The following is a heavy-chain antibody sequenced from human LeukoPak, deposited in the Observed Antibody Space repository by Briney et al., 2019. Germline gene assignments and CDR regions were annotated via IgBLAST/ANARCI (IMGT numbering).Heavy chain of an antibody. CDR2: INQNGGVK. CDR3: TRTVNSASDL. J-gene: IGHJ5*02. CDR1: GVIFCDYW. D-gene: IGHD4-23*01. Sequence: GGSLRLSCVASGVIFCDYWMRWVREAPGKGLEWVATINQNGGVKYYVDSVKGRFTISRDNAKTSLFLQMNSLRIDDTAMYYCTRTVNSASDLWGQGTLVTVSS. V-gene: IGHV3-7*05.